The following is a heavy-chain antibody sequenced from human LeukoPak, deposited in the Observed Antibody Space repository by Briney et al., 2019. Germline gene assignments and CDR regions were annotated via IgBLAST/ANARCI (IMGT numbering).Heavy chain of an antibody. CDR3: AKGHSGSYFFYFDY. V-gene: IGHV3-23*01. CDR1: GFTFSSYA. Sequence: GGSLRLSCAASGFTFSSYAVSWVRQAPGKGLEWVSAISGSGGSTYYADSVKGRFTISRDNSKNTLYLQMNSLRAEDTAVYYCAKGHSGSYFFYFDYWGQGTLVTVSS. J-gene: IGHJ4*02. D-gene: IGHD1-26*01. CDR2: ISGSGGST.